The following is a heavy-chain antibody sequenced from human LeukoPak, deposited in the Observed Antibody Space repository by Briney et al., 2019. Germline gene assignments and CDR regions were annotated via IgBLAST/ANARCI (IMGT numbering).Heavy chain of an antibody. D-gene: IGHD3-22*01. CDR3: AKRPADSSGYFDY. Sequence: PGGSLRLSCAASGFIFSNYAMSWVRQAPGKGLEWVSGITGSGGSTSYADSVKVRFTIYRDNSKNTLYLLMNSLRAEDTAVYYWAKRPADSSGYFDYWGKGTLVTVSS. CDR1: GFIFSNYA. CDR2: ITGSGGST. V-gene: IGHV3-23*01. J-gene: IGHJ4*02.